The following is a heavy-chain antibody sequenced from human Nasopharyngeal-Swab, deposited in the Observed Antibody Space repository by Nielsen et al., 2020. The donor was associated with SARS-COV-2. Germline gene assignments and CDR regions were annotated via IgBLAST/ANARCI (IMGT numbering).Heavy chain of an antibody. J-gene: IGHJ5*02. Sequence: SETLSLTCAVYGGSFSGYYWSWIRQPPGKGLEWIGEINHSGSANYNPSLKSRVTISVDTSKNQFSLKLSSVTAADTAVYYCARGPGYYDILTGYSRFDPWGQGTLVTVSS. CDR3: ARGPGYYDILTGYSRFDP. D-gene: IGHD3-9*01. V-gene: IGHV4-34*01. CDR2: INHSGSA. CDR1: GGSFSGYY.